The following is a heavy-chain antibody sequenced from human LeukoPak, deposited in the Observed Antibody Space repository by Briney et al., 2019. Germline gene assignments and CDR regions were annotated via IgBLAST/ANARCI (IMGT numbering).Heavy chain of an antibody. D-gene: IGHD6-13*01. Sequence: GGSLRLSCAASGFTFSSYAMSWVRQAPGKGLEWVSVTSGSGDSAYYADSVKGRFTISRDNSKNTLYLQMNSLRAEDTAVYYCAKALSSSWARLDYWGQGTLLTVSS. V-gene: IGHV3-23*01. CDR3: AKALSSSWARLDY. CDR1: GFTFSSYA. CDR2: TSGSGDSA. J-gene: IGHJ4*02.